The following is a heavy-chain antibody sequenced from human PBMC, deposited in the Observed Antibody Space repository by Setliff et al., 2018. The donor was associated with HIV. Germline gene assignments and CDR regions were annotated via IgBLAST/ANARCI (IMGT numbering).Heavy chain of an antibody. D-gene: IGHD2-15*01. Sequence: GGSLRLSCAASELTFSNYAMTWVRQAPGKGLEWVSSLSGSGGSTYYADSVKGRFTISRDNSKNTLYLQMNSLRAEDTAVYSCAKAAGMTCSGSSCYSDYWGQGTLVTVSS. J-gene: IGHJ4*02. V-gene: IGHV3-23*01. CDR2: LSGSGGST. CDR1: ELTFSNYA. CDR3: AKAAGMTCSGSSCYSDY.